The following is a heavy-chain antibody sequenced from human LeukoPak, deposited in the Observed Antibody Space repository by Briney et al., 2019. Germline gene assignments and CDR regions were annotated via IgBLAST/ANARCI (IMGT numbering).Heavy chain of an antibody. CDR3: ANFPKRLGSNYYYGMDV. Sequence: QSGGSLRLSCAASGSTFSSYAVSWVRQAPGKGLEWVSAISGSGGSTYYADSVKGRFTISRDNSKNTLYLQMNSLRAEDTAVYYCANFPKRLGSNYYYGMDVWGQGTTVTVSS. D-gene: IGHD4-4*01. CDR1: GSTFSSYA. J-gene: IGHJ6*02. CDR2: ISGSGGST. V-gene: IGHV3-23*01.